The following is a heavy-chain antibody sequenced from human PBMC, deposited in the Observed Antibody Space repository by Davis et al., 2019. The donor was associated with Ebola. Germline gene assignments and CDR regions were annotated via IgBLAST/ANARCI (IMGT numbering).Heavy chain of an antibody. CDR3: GLGDIVLVPADRALDV. D-gene: IGHD2-2*01. CDR2: ISYDGRNK. CDR1: GFVFSSYA. V-gene: IGHV3-30*02. Sequence: GESLKISCAASGFVFSSYAMHWVRQAPGKGLEWVAFISYDGRNKYYADSVKGRFTFSRDNSKNTLYLQMSSLRAEDTAVYYCGLGDIVLVPADRALDVWGQGTTVTVSS. J-gene: IGHJ6*02.